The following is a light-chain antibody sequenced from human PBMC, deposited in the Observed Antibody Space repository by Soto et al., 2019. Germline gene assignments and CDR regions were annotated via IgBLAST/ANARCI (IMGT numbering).Light chain of an antibody. J-gene: IGKJ4*01. CDR1: QSLLHSDVHNY. CDR3: MQALQTPT. V-gene: IGKV2-28*01. Sequence: ENVLTQSPLSLHVTPGEPGSMSCRSSQSLLHSDVHNYLGWDVQKPGXXPXXLIHLGSNRASGVPDRFSGSGSGTDFTPEISRVHAEVVGVYVCMQALQTPTFGGGTKVDI. CDR2: LGS.